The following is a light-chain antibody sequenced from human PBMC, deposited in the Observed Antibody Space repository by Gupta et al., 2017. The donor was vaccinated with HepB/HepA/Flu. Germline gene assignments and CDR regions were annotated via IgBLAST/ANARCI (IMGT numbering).Light chain of an antibody. CDR1: QGIRND. Sequence: ASVGDRVTITCRARQGIRNDLGWYQQKPGKAPKRLIFAASSLQSGVPSRFICSGSGTEFTLTISSLQPEDFANYYCLQQNSYPITFGGGTKVEIK. CDR3: LQQNSYPIT. J-gene: IGKJ4*01. CDR2: AAS. V-gene: IGKV1-17*01.